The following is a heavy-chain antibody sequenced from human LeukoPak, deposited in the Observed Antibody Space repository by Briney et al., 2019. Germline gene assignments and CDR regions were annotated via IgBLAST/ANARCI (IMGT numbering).Heavy chain of an antibody. V-gene: IGHV4-59*01. D-gene: IGHD2-15*01. Sequence: SETLSLTCTVSGGSISSYHWSWIRQPPGKGLEWIGYIYYSGSTNYNPSLKSRVTISVDTSKNLFSLKLSSVTAADTAVYYCARVIHSLDTRGRYYYYGMDVWGQGTTVTVSS. J-gene: IGHJ6*02. CDR1: GGSISSYH. CDR2: IYYSGST. CDR3: ARVIHSLDTRGRYYYYGMDV.